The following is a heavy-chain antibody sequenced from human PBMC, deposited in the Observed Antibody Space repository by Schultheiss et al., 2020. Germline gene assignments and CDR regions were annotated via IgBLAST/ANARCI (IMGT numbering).Heavy chain of an antibody. V-gene: IGHV4-61*03. CDR1: GGSVSSENYY. Sequence: SETLSLTCTVTGGSVSSENYYWTWIRQPPGKGLEYIGYISHRGNTNYNPSLSSRVTIALDTSKSHFSLRLRSVTSADTAVYYCASLRFGPTGRENWFDSWGQRTLVTVSS. CDR3: ASLRFGPTGRENWFDS. J-gene: IGHJ5*01. D-gene: IGHD3/OR15-3a*01. CDR2: ISHRGNT.